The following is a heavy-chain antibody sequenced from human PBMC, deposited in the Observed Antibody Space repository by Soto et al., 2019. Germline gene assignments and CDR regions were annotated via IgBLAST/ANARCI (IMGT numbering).Heavy chain of an antibody. J-gene: IGHJ6*03. CDR1: GFTVSSNY. D-gene: IGHD2-2*01. V-gene: IGHV3-66*01. Sequence: PGGSLRISCAASGFTVSSNYMSWVRQAPGKGLEWVSVIYSGGSTYYADSVKGRFTISRDNSKNTLYLQMNSLRAEDTAVYYCARDLLPYRYSYYYYLYVWGKGSTVTVSS. CDR2: IYSGGST. CDR3: ARDLLPYRYSYYYYLYV.